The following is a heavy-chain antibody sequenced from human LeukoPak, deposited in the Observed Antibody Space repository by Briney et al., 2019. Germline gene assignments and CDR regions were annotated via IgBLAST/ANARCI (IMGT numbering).Heavy chain of an antibody. J-gene: IGHJ6*03. D-gene: IGHD4-11*01. Sequence: GGSLRLSCAASGFTFSSYGMSWVRQAPGKGLEWVPAISGSGGSTYYADSVKGRFTISRDNSKNTLYLQMNSLRAEDTAVYYCARYSKVSYYYYYVDVWGKGTTVTISS. V-gene: IGHV3-23*01. CDR3: ARYSKVSYYYYYVDV. CDR1: GFTFSSYG. CDR2: ISGSGGST.